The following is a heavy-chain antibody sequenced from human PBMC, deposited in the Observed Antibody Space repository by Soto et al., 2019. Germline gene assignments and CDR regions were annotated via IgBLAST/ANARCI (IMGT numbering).Heavy chain of an antibody. J-gene: IGHJ4*02. CDR3: ARSIQLSRRVYAIFGN. Sequence: QVQLVQSGAEVKKPGASVKVSCKASGYTFTSYDINWVRQATGQGLEWMGWMNPNSGNTGYAQKFHGRVTMTRNTSISTAYMELSSLRSEDTAVYYCARSIQLSRRVYAIFGNWGQGTLVTVSS. D-gene: IGHD2-8*01. CDR2: MNPNSGNT. CDR1: GYTFTSYD. V-gene: IGHV1-8*01.